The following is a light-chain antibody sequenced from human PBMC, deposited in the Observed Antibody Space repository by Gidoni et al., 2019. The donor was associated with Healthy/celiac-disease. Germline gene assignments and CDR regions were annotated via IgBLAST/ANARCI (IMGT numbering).Light chain of an antibody. Sequence: QSALTQPASVSGSPGQPITISCTGTSSDVCGYNYVSWYQQHPGKAPKLMIYDVSNRPSGVSNRFSGSKSGNTASLTISGLQAEDEADYYCSSYTSSSTYVVFGGGTKLTVL. J-gene: IGLJ2*01. CDR2: DVS. CDR3: SSYTSSSTYVV. V-gene: IGLV2-14*03. CDR1: SSDVCGYNY.